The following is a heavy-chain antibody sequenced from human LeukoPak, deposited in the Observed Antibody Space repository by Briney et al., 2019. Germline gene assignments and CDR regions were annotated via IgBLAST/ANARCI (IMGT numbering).Heavy chain of an antibody. V-gene: IGHV3-9*03. Sequence: PGGSLRLSCVASGCTFKDYAMAWVRQAPGKGLEWVSGISWNSGSIGYADSVKGRFTISRDNAKNSLYLQMNSLRAEDMALYYCARATGYCSSTSCQTAFDIWGQGTMVTVSS. J-gene: IGHJ3*02. CDR1: GCTFKDYA. CDR3: ARATGYCSSTSCQTAFDI. D-gene: IGHD2-2*01. CDR2: ISWNSGSI.